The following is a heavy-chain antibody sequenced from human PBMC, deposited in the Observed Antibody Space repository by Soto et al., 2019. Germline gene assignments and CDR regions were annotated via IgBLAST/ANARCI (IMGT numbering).Heavy chain of an antibody. D-gene: IGHD6-19*01. Sequence: QVQLVESGGGVVQPGRSLRLSCAASGFNFSSYVMHWVRQAPGKGLEWVAVIWYDGCNKYYADSVKGRFTISRDNSKNTLYLQMNSLRAEDTAVYYCARDGQWLPRDGFRSSYYFDYWGQGTLVTVSS. J-gene: IGHJ4*02. CDR1: GFNFSSYV. V-gene: IGHV3-33*01. CDR2: IWYDGCNK. CDR3: ARDGQWLPRDGFRSSYYFDY.